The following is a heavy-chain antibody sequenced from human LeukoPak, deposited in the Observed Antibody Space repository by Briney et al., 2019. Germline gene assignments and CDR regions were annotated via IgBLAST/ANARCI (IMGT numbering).Heavy chain of an antibody. D-gene: IGHD6-13*01. CDR2: ISSSGSTI. CDR1: GFTFSSYE. Sequence: GGSLRLSCAASGFTFSSYEMNWVRQAPGKGLEWVSYISSSGSTIYYADSVKGRSTISRDNAKNSLYLQMNSLRAEDTAVYYCARPGRLAAAVGWYFDLWGRGTLVTVSS. J-gene: IGHJ2*01. CDR3: ARPGRLAAAVGWYFDL. V-gene: IGHV3-48*03.